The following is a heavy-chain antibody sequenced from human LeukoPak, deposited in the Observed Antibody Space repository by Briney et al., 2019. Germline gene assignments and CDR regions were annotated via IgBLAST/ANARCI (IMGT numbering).Heavy chain of an antibody. CDR1: GGSISSSNW. D-gene: IGHD3-10*01. CDR3: ARGHTERVLLWFGELVSWFDP. CDR2: IYHSGST. J-gene: IGHJ5*02. V-gene: IGHV4-4*02. Sequence: SGTLSLTCAVSGGSISSSNWWSWVRQPPGKGLEWIGEIYHSGSTNYNPSLKSRVTISVDTSKNQFSLKLSSVTAADTAVYYCARGHTERVLLWFGELVSWFDPWGQGTLVTVSS.